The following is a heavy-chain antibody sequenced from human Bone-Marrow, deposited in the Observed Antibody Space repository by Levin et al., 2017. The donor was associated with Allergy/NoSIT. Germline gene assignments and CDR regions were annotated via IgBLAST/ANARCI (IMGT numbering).Heavy chain of an antibody. V-gene: IGHV3-30-3*01. CDR3: ARDYGYSGYDRFDY. CDR1: GFTFSSNA. Sequence: GGSLRLSCAASGFTFSSNAMHWVRQAPGKGLEWVAVILYDGSNTYYADSVKGRFTASRDNSKNTLYLQMNSLRAEDTAVYYCARDYGYSGYDRFDYWGQGTLVTVSS. CDR2: ILYDGSNT. D-gene: IGHD5-12*01. J-gene: IGHJ4*02.